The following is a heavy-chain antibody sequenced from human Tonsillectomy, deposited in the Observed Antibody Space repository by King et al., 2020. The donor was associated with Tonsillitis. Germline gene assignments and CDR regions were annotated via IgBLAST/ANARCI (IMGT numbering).Heavy chain of an antibody. CDR2: ISYDESNK. D-gene: IGHD3-3*01. V-gene: IGHV3-30*18. CDR3: AKXNDFNY. CDR1: GXXXXXXG. Sequence: QLVQXGGGVVQPGRSLXLSCXXSGXXXXXXGMXXVRQAPGXGXEXXXXISYDESNKYYADSRKGRFTISRDNSKNTLYLQINSLRXEYTVLYYCAKXNDFNYXXXXXLXXVSS. J-gene: IGHJ4*01.